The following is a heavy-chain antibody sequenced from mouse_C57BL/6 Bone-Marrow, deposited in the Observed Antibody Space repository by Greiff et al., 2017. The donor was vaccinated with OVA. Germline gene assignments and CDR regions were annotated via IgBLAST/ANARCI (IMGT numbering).Heavy chain of an antibody. CDR2: SRNKANDYTT. CDR1: GFTFSDFY. D-gene: IGHD1-1*01. V-gene: IGHV7-1*01. CDR3: ARALTTVVARYFDV. J-gene: IGHJ1*03. Sequence: DVMLVESGGGLVQSGRSLRLSCATSGFTFSDFYMEWVRQAPGKGLEWIAASRNKANDYTTEYSASVKGRFIVSRDTSQSILYLQMNALRAEDTAIYYCARALTTVVARYFDVWGTGTTVTVSS.